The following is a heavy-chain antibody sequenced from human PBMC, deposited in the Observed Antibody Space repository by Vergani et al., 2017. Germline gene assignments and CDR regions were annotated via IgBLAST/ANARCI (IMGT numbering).Heavy chain of an antibody. V-gene: IGHV2-26*01. CDR1: GFPLSNARMG. CDR3: ALTITIFGVVTTDY. Sequence: QVTLKESGPVLVKPTETLTLTCTVSGFPLSNARMGVSWIRQPPGKALEWLAHIFSNDEKSYSTSLKSRLTISKDTSKSQVVLTMTNMDPVDTATYYCALTITIFGVVTTDYWGQGTLVTVSS. D-gene: IGHD3-3*01. J-gene: IGHJ4*02. CDR2: IFSNDEK.